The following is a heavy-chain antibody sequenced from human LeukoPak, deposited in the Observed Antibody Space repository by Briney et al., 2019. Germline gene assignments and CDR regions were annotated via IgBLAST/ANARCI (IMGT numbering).Heavy chain of an antibody. V-gene: IGHV4-38-2*02. CDR3: ARDSSSWYSTENNYFDY. Sequence: SETLSLTCTVSGYSISSGYYWGWIRPPPGKGLEWIGSIYHSGSTYYNPSLKSRVTISVDTSKNQFSLKLSSVTAADTAVYYCARDSSSWYSTENNYFDYWGQGTLVTVSS. CDR2: IYHSGST. D-gene: IGHD6-13*01. J-gene: IGHJ4*02. CDR1: GYSISSGYY.